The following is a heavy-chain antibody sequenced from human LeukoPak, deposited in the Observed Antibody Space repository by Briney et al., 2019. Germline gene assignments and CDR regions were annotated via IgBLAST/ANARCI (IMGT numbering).Heavy chain of an antibody. CDR1: GGSISSSIYY. CDR2: IYYSGST. Sequence: PSETLSLTCTVSGGSISSSIYYWGWIRQSPGKGLEWIGSIYYSGSTYYNPSLKSRVTLSVDTSKNQFSLKLSSVTAADTAVYYCAREWYYYDSSGYHFDYWGQGTLVTVSS. J-gene: IGHJ4*02. D-gene: IGHD3-22*01. CDR3: AREWYYYDSSGYHFDY. V-gene: IGHV4-39*07.